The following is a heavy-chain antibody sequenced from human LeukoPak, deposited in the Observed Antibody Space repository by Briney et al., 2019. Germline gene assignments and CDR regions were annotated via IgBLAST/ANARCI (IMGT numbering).Heavy chain of an antibody. J-gene: IGHJ4*02. CDR3: ARDHYDSSGSDY. D-gene: IGHD3-22*01. CDR1: GFTFSDYG. V-gene: IGHV3-30*02. CDR2: IRYDGSNK. Sequence: QTGGSLRLSCAASGFTFSDYGIHWVRQAPGKWLDWVAFIRYDGSNKYYTDSVKGRFTISRDNSKNTLFLQMNSLRAEDTAVYYCARDHYDSSGSDYWGQGTLVTVSS.